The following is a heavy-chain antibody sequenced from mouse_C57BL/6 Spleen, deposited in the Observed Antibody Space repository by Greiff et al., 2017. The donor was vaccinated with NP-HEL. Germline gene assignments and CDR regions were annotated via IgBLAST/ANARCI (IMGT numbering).Heavy chain of an antibody. V-gene: IGHV1-55*01. D-gene: IGHD1-1*01. J-gene: IGHJ3*01. CDR2: IYPGSGST. Sequence: QVQLQQPGAELVKPGASVKMSCKASGYTFTSYWITWVKQRPGQGLEWIGDIYPGSGSTNYNEKFKSKATLTVDTSSSTAYMQLSSLTSEDSAVYYCARSLLITTVVAPFAYWGQGTLVTVSA. CDR3: ARSLLITTVVAPFAY. CDR1: GYTFTSYW.